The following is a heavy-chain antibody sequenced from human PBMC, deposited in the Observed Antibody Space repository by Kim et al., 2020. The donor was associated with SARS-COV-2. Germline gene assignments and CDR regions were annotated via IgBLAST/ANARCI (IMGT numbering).Heavy chain of an antibody. CDR3: ASNRKSPYYYYGMDV. V-gene: IGHV3-21*01. Sequence: GGSLRLSCAASGFTFSSYSMNWVRQAPGKGLEWVSSISSSSSYIYYADSVKGRFTISRDNAKNSLYLQMNSLRAEDTAVYYCASNRKSPYYYYGMDVWGQGTTVTVSS. CDR1: GFTFSSYS. J-gene: IGHJ6*02. CDR2: ISSSSSYI.